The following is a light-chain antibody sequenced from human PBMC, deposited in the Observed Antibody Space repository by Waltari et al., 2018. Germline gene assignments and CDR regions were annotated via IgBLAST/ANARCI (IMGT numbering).Light chain of an antibody. V-gene: IGLV2-14*01. J-gene: IGLJ3*02. CDR1: SSDVGLYNY. CDR2: DVS. Sequence: QSALTQPASVSGSPGQSITISCTGTSSDVGLYNYVSWYQQHPGKAPKLIIYDVSGRPSGVSDRFSGSKSGNTASLTISGLQAEDEADYYCNSYTGSSSWVFGGGTKLTVL. CDR3: NSYTGSSSWV.